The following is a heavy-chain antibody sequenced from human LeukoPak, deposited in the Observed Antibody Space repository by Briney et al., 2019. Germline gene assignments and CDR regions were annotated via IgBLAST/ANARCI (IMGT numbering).Heavy chain of an antibody. V-gene: IGHV3-48*04. CDR3: ASPALGGSMDY. CDR1: GFTFSSYS. J-gene: IGHJ4*02. D-gene: IGHD1-26*01. Sequence: PGGSLRLSCAASGFTFSSYSMNWVRQAPGKGLEWVSYISSSSSTIYYADSVKGRFTISRDNAKNSLYLQMNSLRAEDTAVYYCASPALGGSMDYWGQGTLVTVSS. CDR2: ISSSSSTI.